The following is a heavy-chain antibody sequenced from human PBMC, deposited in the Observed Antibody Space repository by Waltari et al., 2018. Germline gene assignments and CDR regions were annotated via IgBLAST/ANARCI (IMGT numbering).Heavy chain of an antibody. Sequence: EEQLVESGGGLVQPGDSLRLSCAASGFTFSSYWMNWVRQAPGRGPLVVSRISSGASETTYADSVKGRFTISRDNAKNTLYLQINRLRAEDTAVYFCARVSRRTYRSPIPGRHYYYGMDVWGQGTTVTVSS. CDR2: ISSGASET. D-gene: IGHD1-1*01. CDR3: ARVSRRTYRSPIPGRHYYYGMDV. V-gene: IGHV3-74*03. J-gene: IGHJ6*02. CDR1: GFTFSSYW.